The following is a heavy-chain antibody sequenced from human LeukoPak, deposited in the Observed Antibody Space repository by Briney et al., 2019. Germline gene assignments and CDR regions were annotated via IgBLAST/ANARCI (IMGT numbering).Heavy chain of an antibody. CDR2: INPNSGGT. J-gene: IGHJ5*02. Sequence: GASVKVSCKTSGYTFTSHGINWVRQAPGQGLEWMGWINPNSGGTNYAQKFQGRVTMTRDTSISTAYMEMSRLTSDDTAVYYCARFDTMIWEVGAWGQGTLVTVSS. CDR1: GYTFTSHG. CDR3: ARFDTMIWEVGA. V-gene: IGHV1-2*02. D-gene: IGHD3-10*01.